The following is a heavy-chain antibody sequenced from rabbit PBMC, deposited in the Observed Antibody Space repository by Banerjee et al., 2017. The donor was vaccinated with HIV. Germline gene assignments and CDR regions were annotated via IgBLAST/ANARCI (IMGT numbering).Heavy chain of an antibody. CDR2: THIDTSHT. CDR3: ARDLAGVIGWNFNL. V-gene: IGHV1S45*01. J-gene: IGHJ4*01. D-gene: IGHD4-1*01. Sequence: QEQLEESGGGLVKPEGSLTLTCTASGFDFSSYSMSWVRQAPGKGLEWIGCTHIDTSHTYYANWAKGRFTITKASWTTVTLQMTSLTAADTASYFCARDLAGVIGWNFNLWGPGTLVTVS. CDR1: GFDFSSYS.